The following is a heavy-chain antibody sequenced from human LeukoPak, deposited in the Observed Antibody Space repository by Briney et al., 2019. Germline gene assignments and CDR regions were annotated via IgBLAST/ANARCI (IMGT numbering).Heavy chain of an antibody. V-gene: IGHV3-48*03. D-gene: IGHD2/OR15-2a*01. CDR1: GFTFSSYE. CDR2: ISSSGDTI. CDR3: ARDLLL. Sequence: GGSLRLSCAASGFTFSSYEMNWVRQAPGKGLEWVSYISSSGDTIYYADSVRGRFTISRDNAKNSLCLQMDSLRAEDSAVYYCARDLLLGGQGTLVTVSS. J-gene: IGHJ4*02.